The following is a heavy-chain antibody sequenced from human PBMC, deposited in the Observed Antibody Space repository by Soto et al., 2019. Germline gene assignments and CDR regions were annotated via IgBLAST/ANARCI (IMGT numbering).Heavy chain of an antibody. CDR1: GGSVSSGSYY. D-gene: IGHD4-17*01. Sequence: SETLSLTCTVSGGSVSSGSYYWSWIRQPPGKGLEWIGYIYYSGSTNYNPSLKSRVTISVDTSKNQFSLKLSSVTAADTAVYYCASPPDYGDFPEFDYWGQGTLVTVSS. CDR3: ASPPDYGDFPEFDY. J-gene: IGHJ4*02. CDR2: IYYSGST. V-gene: IGHV4-61*01.